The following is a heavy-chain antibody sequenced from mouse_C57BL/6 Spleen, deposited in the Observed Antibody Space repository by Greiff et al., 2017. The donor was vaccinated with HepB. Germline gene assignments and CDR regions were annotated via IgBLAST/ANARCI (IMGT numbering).Heavy chain of an antibody. Sequence: EVQLQQSVAELVRPGASVKLSCTASGFNIKNTYMHWVKQRPEQGLEWIGRIDPANGNTTYAPKFQGKATITADTSSNTAYLQLSSLTSEDTAIYYCARSPYYYGSSHYAMDYWGQGTSVTVSS. CDR1: GFNIKNTY. J-gene: IGHJ4*01. CDR2: IDPANGNT. V-gene: IGHV14-3*01. CDR3: ARSPYYYGSSHYAMDY. D-gene: IGHD1-1*01.